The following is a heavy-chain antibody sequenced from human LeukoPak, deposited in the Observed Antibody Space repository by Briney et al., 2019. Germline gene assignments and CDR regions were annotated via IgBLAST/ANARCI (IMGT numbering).Heavy chain of an antibody. V-gene: IGHV1-46*01. CDR3: ARDGPTVAPFDY. J-gene: IGHJ4*02. D-gene: IGHD3/OR15-3a*01. CDR1: GYRFTSYD. Sequence: ASVKVSCKASGYRFTSYDMHWVRHAPGQGLEWMGIINPSGVSTSYAQRFQGRVAMTRDTSTTTVYMEVNSLTSEDTAVYFCARDGPTVAPFDYWGQGTLVTV. CDR2: INPSGVST.